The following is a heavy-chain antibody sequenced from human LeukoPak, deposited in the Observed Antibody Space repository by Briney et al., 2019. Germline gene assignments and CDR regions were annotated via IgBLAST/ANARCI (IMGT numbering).Heavy chain of an antibody. CDR2: IYHSGST. CDR3: ARAKSSSWAHYFDY. J-gene: IGHJ4*02. D-gene: IGHD6-13*01. CDR1: GYSISSGYY. V-gene: IGHV4-38-2*01. Sequence: SETLSLTCAVSGYSISSGYYWGWIRQPPGKGLEWIGTIYHSGSTYYNPSLESRVTISVDTSKNQFSLKLSSVTAADTAVYYCARAKSSSWAHYFDYWGQGTLVTVSS.